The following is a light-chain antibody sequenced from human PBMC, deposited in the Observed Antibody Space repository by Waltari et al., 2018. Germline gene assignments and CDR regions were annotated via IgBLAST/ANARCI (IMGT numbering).Light chain of an antibody. J-gene: IGLJ1*01. V-gene: IGLV3-25*03. CDR2: KDN. CDR1: ALPMQY. Sequence: SYDLTQPPSVSVSPGQTARTTCPGDALPMQYAYWYQQKQGQAPVLVIYKDNERPSGIPERFSGSSSGTTVTLTISGVQAEDEADYYCQSADSSGTYSYVFGTGTKVTVL. CDR3: QSADSSGTYSYV.